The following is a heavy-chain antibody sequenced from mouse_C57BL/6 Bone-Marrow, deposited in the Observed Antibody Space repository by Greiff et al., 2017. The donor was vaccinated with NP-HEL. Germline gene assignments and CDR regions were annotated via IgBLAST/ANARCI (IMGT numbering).Heavy chain of an antibody. Sequence: QVQLQQPGAELVRPGTSVKLSCKASGYTFTSYWMHWVKQRPGQGLEWIGVIDPSDSYTNYNQKFKGKATLTVDTSSSTAYMQLSSLTSEDSAVYYCGREGGGDYWGQGTSVTVTS. V-gene: IGHV1-59*01. J-gene: IGHJ4*01. CDR2: IDPSDSYT. CDR3: GREGGGDY. CDR1: GYTFTSYW.